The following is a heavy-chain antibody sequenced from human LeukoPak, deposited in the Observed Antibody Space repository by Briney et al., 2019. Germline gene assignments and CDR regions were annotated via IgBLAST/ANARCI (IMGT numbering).Heavy chain of an antibody. CDR2: IIPIFGTA. J-gene: IGHJ6*03. D-gene: IGHD2-2*02. V-gene: IGHV1-69*05. Sequence: GASVKVSCKASGGTFSSYAISWVRQAPGQGLEWMGGIIPIFGTANYAQKLQGRVTITTDESTSTAYMELSSLRSEDTAVYYCARDGDCSSTSCYSHYYYMDVWGKGTTVTVSS. CDR3: ARDGDCSSTSCYSHYYYMDV. CDR1: GGTFSSYA.